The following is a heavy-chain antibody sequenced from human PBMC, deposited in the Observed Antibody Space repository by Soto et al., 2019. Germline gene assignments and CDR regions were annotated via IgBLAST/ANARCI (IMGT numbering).Heavy chain of an antibody. CDR3: ARVVVVVAAPRYNWFDP. CDR1: GFTFSSYS. D-gene: IGHD2-15*01. J-gene: IGHJ5*02. Sequence: GSLRLSCAASGFTFSSYSMNWVRQAPGKGLEWVSYISSSSSTIYYADSVKGRFTISRDNAKNSLYLQMNSLRDEDTAVYYCARVVVVVAAPRYNWFDPWGQGTLVTVSS. CDR2: ISSSSSTI. V-gene: IGHV3-48*02.